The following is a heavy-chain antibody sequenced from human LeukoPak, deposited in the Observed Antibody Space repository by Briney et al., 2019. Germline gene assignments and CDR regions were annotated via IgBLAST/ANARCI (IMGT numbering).Heavy chain of an antibody. D-gene: IGHD4-23*01. CDR3: TRPTDYGGNPPLVGY. V-gene: IGHV3-49*03. CDR1: GFILGDYA. J-gene: IGHJ4*02. CDR2: IRSKAYGGTT. Sequence: GGSLRLSCTVSGFILGDYAMSWFRQAPGKGLEWVGFIRSKAYGGTTEYAASVKGRFTISRDDSKSIAYLQMNSLKTEDTAVYYCTRPTDYGGNPPLVGYWGQGTLVTVSS.